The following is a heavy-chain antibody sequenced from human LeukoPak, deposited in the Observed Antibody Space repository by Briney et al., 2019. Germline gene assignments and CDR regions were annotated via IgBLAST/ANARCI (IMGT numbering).Heavy chain of an antibody. CDR2: IEQDGGEK. V-gene: IGHV3-7*04. CDR3: ARAGLGYSYGYRYFYYAMDV. D-gene: IGHD5-18*01. J-gene: IGHJ6*02. Sequence: GGSLRLSCAASGFTFSSYWMSWVRQVPGKGLEWVAIIEQDGGEKYYVDSVRGRSTISRDNAENSLYLQVNSLRVGDTAVYYCARAGLGYSYGYRYFYYAMDVWGQGITVTVSS. CDR1: GFTFSSYW.